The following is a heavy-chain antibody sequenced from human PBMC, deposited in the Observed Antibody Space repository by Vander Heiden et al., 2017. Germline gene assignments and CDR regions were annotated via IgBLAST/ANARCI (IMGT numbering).Heavy chain of an antibody. CDR1: GVFTTATSFY. CDR3: VRGIGDLWYYGMDV. J-gene: IGHJ6*01. Sequence: QLQLQDSGPGLVKPSETLSLTCDVSGVFTTATSFYWGWVRQSPGKGLEWIGSLYHSGTTYYNRYLRSRLTISVDTSKTLFSLKLSSVTAADTAVYFCVRGIGDLWYYGMDVWGQGTTVTVSS. V-gene: IGHV4-39*01. CDR2: LYHSGTT. D-gene: IGHD3-3*01.